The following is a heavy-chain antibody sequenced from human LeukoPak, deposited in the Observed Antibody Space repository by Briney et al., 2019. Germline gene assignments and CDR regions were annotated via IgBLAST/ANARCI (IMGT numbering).Heavy chain of an antibody. CDR2: ISYDGSNK. CDR3: AKAPVQWRTSGYFQH. CDR1: GFPFSSYG. Sequence: GSLRLFCAASGFPFSSYGMHWVRQAPGKGLEWVAVISYDGSNKYYADSVKGRFTISRDNSKNTLYLQMNSLRAEDTAVYYCAKAPVQWRTSGYFQHWGQGTLVTVSS. J-gene: IGHJ1*01. D-gene: IGHD6-19*01. V-gene: IGHV3-30*18.